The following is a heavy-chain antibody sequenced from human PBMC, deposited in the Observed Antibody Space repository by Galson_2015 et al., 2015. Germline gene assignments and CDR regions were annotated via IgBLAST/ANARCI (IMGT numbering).Heavy chain of an antibody. CDR3: TTLGGYCSGGSCYFISGVSHNYYGMDV. D-gene: IGHD2-15*01. J-gene: IGHJ6*02. V-gene: IGHV3-15*01. Sequence: SLRLSCAASGFTFSNAWMSWVRQAPGKGLEWVGRIKSKTDGGTTDYAAPVKGRFTISRDDSKNTLYLQMNSLKTEDTAVYYCTTLGGYCSGGSCYFISGVSHNYYGMDVWGQGTTVTVSS. CDR1: GFTFSNAW. CDR2: IKSKTDGGTT.